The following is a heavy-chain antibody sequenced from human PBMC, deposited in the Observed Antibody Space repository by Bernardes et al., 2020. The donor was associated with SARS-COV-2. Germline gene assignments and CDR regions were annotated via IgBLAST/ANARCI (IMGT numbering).Heavy chain of an antibody. CDR3: ARRSYLDY. Sequence: GGSLRLSCAVSGFTFSSYSMSWVRQAPGKGLEWVSYISTSSSTIYYADSVKGRFTISRDNAKNSLYLQMNSLRDEDTAVYFCARRSYLDYWGQGSLVTVSS. V-gene: IGHV3-48*02. CDR2: ISTSSSTI. J-gene: IGHJ4*02. CDR1: GFTFSSYS.